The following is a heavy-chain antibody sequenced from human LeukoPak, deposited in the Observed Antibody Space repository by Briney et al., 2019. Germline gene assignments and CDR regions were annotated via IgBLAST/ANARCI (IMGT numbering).Heavy chain of an antibody. D-gene: IGHD1-26*01. CDR1: GFAVSTNY. CDR2: IYSDGST. Sequence: GGSLRLSCAASGFAVSTNYLSWVRQAPGKGLEWVSVIYSDGSTYYTDSVKGRFTISRDNSKNTLYLQMNSLRPEDTAVYYCARDQRSESYYPWGWFDPWGQRTLVTVSS. J-gene: IGHJ5*02. CDR3: ARDQRSESYYPWGWFDP. V-gene: IGHV3-66*02.